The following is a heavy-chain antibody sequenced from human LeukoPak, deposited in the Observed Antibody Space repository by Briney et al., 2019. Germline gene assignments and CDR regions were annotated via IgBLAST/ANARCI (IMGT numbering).Heavy chain of an antibody. J-gene: IGHJ4*02. CDR1: GFTFSSHA. CDR3: VREGGYRNYDY. CDR2: ISGNGAKT. Sequence: GGSLRLSCSASGFTFSSHAMHWVRQAPGKGLEYVSAISGNGAKTYYADSVRGRFTISRDNSKNTLYLQMSCLRAEDTAVYYCVREGGYRNYDYWGQGTLVTVSS. D-gene: IGHD1-1*01. V-gene: IGHV3-64D*06.